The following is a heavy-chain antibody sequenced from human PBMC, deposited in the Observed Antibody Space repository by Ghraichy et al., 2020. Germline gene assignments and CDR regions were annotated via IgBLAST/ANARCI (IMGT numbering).Heavy chain of an antibody. CDR3: ARRRGPQWGWFDP. CDR1: GYTFTSYD. Sequence: ASVKVSCKASGYTFTSYDINWVRQATGQGLEWMGWMNPNSGNTGYAQKFQGRVTMTRNTSISTAYMELSSLRSKDTAVYYCARRRGPQWGWFDPWGQGTLVTVSS. D-gene: IGHD1-26*01. V-gene: IGHV1-8*01. CDR2: MNPNSGNT. J-gene: IGHJ5*02.